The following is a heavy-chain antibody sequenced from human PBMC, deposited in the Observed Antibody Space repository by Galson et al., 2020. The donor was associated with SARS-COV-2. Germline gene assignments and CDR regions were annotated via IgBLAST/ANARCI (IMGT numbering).Heavy chain of an antibody. J-gene: IGHJ6*03. D-gene: IGHD3-3*01. V-gene: IGHV1-8*02. CDR1: GYTFTSYD. CDR2: LNPNSGNT. Sequence: ASVTVSCTAPGYTFTSYDINWVRQATGQGLEWMGWLNPNSGNTLYAQKFQGRVTMTRNTSISTAYMELSSLRPEDTAVYYCARGGLSITIFYYYYYMDVWGKGTTVTVSS. CDR3: ARGGLSITIFYYYYYMDV.